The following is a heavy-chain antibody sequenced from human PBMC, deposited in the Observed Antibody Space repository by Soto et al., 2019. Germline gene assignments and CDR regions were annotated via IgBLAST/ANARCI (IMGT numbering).Heavy chain of an antibody. D-gene: IGHD3-10*01. Sequence: QVQLVQSGAEVKKPGSSVKVSCKASGGTFSSYTISWVRQAPGQGLEWMGRIIPILGIANYAQKFQGRVTLTADKSTSTADMELSSLRSEDTAVYYCARGPYYGSGSYYNGDAFDIWGQGTMVTVSS. J-gene: IGHJ3*02. V-gene: IGHV1-69*02. CDR3: ARGPYYGSGSYYNGDAFDI. CDR2: IIPILGIA. CDR1: GGTFSSYT.